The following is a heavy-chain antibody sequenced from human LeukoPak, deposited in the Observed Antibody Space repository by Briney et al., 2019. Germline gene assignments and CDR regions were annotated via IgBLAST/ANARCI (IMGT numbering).Heavy chain of an antibody. D-gene: IGHD3-10*01. CDR2: ISGSGGST. CDR3: AKALGASKYYYYGMDV. CDR1: GFTFSSYA. J-gene: IGHJ6*02. V-gene: IGHV3-23*01. Sequence: GGSLRLSCAASGFTFSSYAMSWVRQAPGKGLEWVSAISGSGGSTYYADSVKGRFTISRDNSKNTLYLQMNSLRAEDTAVYYCAKALGASKYYYYGMDVWGQGTTVTVSS.